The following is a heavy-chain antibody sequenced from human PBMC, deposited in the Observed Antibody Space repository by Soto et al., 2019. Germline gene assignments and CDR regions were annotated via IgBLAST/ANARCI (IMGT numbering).Heavy chain of an antibody. Sequence: EVHLVASGGGLVQPGRSLRLSCAASGFTCDDYAMHWVRQAPGTGLEWDSGISWHSGSIGCADCLKGRFTNSRANAKNHLYLQVNSLSAEDTALYYCAKEWRGLYCSSTSCYWYFARWGRGTLVTVSS. J-gene: IGHJ2*01. CDR3: AKEWRGLYCSSTSCYWYFAR. D-gene: IGHD2-2*01. CDR1: GFTCDDYA. V-gene: IGHV3-9*01. CDR2: ISWHSGSI.